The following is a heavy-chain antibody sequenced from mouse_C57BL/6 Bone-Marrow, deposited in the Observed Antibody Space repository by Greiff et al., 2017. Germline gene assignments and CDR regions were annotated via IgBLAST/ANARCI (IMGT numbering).Heavy chain of an antibody. Sequence: QVTLKVSGPGILQSSQTLSLTCSFSGFSLSTSGMGVSWIRQPSGKGLEWLAHSYWDDDKRSNPSLKSRLTISKDTSRNQVFLKITSVDTADTATYYSASYDYFYYYARDYWGQGTSVTVSS. CDR3: ASYDYFYYYARDY. D-gene: IGHD2-4*01. J-gene: IGHJ4*01. CDR1: GFSLSTSGMG. V-gene: IGHV8-12*01. CDR2: SYWDDDK.